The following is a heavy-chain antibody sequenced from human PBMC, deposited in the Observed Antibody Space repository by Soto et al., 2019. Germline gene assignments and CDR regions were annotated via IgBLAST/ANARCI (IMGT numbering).Heavy chain of an antibody. Sequence: QLQLQESGPGLVKPSETLSLTCTVSGGSISSSSYYWGWIRQPPGKGLEWIGSIYYSGSTYYNPSLKRRVTISVDTSKNQFSLKLSSVTAADTAVYYCATHTTSSSWYGYYYDSSGSYYFDYWGQGTLVTVSS. J-gene: IGHJ4*02. V-gene: IGHV4-39*01. CDR3: ATHTTSSSWYGYYYDSSGSYYFDY. CDR1: GGSISSSSYY. CDR2: IYYSGST. D-gene: IGHD3-22*01.